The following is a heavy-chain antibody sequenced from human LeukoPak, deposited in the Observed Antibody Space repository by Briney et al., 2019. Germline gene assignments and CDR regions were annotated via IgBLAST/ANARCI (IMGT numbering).Heavy chain of an antibody. CDR3: ASLIRNFWSGYFDY. J-gene: IGHJ4*02. V-gene: IGHV3-7*01. CDR1: GFTFSSYW. CDR2: IKQDGSEK. D-gene: IGHD3-3*01. Sequence: QPGGSLRLSCAASGFTFSSYWMSWVRRAPGKGLEWVANIKQDGSEKYYVDSVKGRFTISRDNAKNSLYLQMNSLRAEDTAVYYCASLIRNFWSGYFDYWGQGTLVTVSS.